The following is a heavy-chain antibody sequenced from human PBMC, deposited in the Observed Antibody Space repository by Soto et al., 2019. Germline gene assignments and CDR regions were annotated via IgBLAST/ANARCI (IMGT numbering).Heavy chain of an antibody. CDR2: ISSSSSYI. V-gene: IGHV3-11*06. D-gene: IGHD3-22*01. CDR3: ARDAEYYYDSSGYQGPYYFDY. Sequence: LRLSCAASGFTFSDYYMRWLRQAPVNVLEWVSYISSSSSYIYYADSVKGRFTISRDNAKNSLYLQMNSLRAEDTAVYYCARDAEYYYDSSGYQGPYYFDYWGQGTLVTVSS. J-gene: IGHJ4*02. CDR1: GFTFSDYY.